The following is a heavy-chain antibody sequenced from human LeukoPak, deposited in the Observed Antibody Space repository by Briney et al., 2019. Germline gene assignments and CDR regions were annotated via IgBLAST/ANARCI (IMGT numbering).Heavy chain of an antibody. J-gene: IGHJ5*02. CDR3: AKATVRSSDFWRKGEHWFDR. D-gene: IGHD3-3*01. Sequence: SVTVSCKSSGDTLNIFDINWVRQAPGQGLEWMGEIIPLTGRGNYAQKFQGRVTMTTDESTSTVFMEISNLGSEDTAVYYCAKATVRSSDFWRKGEHWFDRWGQGTLVTVSS. CDR1: GDTLNIFD. CDR2: IIPLTGRG. V-gene: IGHV1-69*05.